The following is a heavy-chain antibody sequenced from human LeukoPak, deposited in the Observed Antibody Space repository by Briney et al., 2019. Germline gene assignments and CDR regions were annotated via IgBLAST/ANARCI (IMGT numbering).Heavy chain of an antibody. Sequence: PSETLSLTCAVYGGSFSGYYWSWIRQPPGKGLEWIGEINHSGSTNYNPSLKSRVTISVDTSKNQFSLKLSSVTAADTAVYYCARARAWCYCLDYWGQGTLVTVSS. D-gene: IGHD4/OR15-4a*01. V-gene: IGHV4-34*01. J-gene: IGHJ4*02. CDR1: GGSFSGYY. CDR2: INHSGST. CDR3: ARARAWCYCLDY.